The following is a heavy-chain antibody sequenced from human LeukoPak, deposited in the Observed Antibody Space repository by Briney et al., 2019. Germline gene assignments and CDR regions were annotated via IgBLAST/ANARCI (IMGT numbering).Heavy chain of an antibody. J-gene: IGHJ4*02. CDR3: ARDQVREYYYDSSGYYRTNLDY. V-gene: IGHV1-18*01. Sequence: ASVKVSCTASGYTFTSYGISWVRQAPGQGLEWMGWISAYNGNTNYAQKLQGRVTMTTDTSTSTAYMELRSLRSDDTAVYYCARDQVREYYYDSSGYYRTNLDYWGQGTLVTVSS. CDR1: GYTFTSYG. CDR2: ISAYNGNT. D-gene: IGHD3-22*01.